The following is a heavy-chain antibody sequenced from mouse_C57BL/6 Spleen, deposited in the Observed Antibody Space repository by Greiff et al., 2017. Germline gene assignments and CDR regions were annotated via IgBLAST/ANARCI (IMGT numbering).Heavy chain of an antibody. D-gene: IGHD1-1*01. J-gene: IGHJ2*01. CDR1: GYTFTSYW. V-gene: IGHV1-52*01. Sequence: QVQLQQPGPELVRPGSSVKLSCKASGYTFTSYWMHWVKQRPIQGLEWIGNIDPSDSETHYNQKFKDKATLTVDKSYSTAYMQLSSLTSEDSAVYYCASAEYYGSSPPFDYWGQGTTLTVSS. CDR3: ASAEYYGSSPPFDY. CDR2: IDPSDSET.